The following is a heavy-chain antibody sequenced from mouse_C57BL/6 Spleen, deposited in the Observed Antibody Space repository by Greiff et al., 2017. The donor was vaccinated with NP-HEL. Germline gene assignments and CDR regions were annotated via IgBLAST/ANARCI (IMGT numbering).Heavy chain of an antibody. D-gene: IGHD1-1*01. CDR1: GFTFSDYY. Sequence: EVQLVESEGGLVQPGSSMKLSCTASGFTFSDYYMAWVRQVPEKGLEWVANINYDGSSTYYLDSLKSRFIISRDNAKNILYLQMSSLKSEDTATYYCARGSGYYYGSTSAWFAYWGQGTLVTVSA. J-gene: IGHJ3*01. CDR3: ARGSGYYYGSTSAWFAY. V-gene: IGHV5-16*01. CDR2: INYDGSST.